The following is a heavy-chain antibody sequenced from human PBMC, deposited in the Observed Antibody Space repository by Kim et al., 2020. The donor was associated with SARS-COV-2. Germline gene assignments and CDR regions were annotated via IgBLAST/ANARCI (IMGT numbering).Heavy chain of an antibody. J-gene: IGHJ4*03. Sequence: SETLSLTCAVYGGSFSGYYWSWIRQPPGKGLEWIGEINHSGSTNYNPSLKSRVTISVDTSKNQFSLKLSSVTAADTAVYYCARGRPPGHIVVVTAIPGY. CDR2: INHSGST. CDR1: GGSFSGYY. V-gene: IGHV4-34*01. D-gene: IGHD2-21*02. CDR3: ARGRPPGHIVVVTAIPGY.